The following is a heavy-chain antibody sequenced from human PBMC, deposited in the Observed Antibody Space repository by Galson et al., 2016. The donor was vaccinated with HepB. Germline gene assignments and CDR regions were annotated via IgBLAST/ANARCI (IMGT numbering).Heavy chain of an antibody. D-gene: IGHD3-3*01. V-gene: IGHV3-23*01. CDR3: ARGRGADFWSGYHDY. CDR2: ITGSGGWI. J-gene: IGHJ4*02. Sequence: SLRLSCAASGFTFSSYAMSWVRQAPGKGLEWVSTITGSGGWIKYADSVKGRLITSRDNSKNTLYLQLNSLRAEDTAVYYCARGRGADFWSGYHDYWGQGTQVTVSS. CDR1: GFTFSSYA.